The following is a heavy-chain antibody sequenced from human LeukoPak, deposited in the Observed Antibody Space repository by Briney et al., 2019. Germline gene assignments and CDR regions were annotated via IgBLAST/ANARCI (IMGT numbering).Heavy chain of an antibody. J-gene: IGHJ4*02. Sequence: GGSLRLSCAASGFTFSTYWMSWVRQAPGKGLEWVANIKQDGSDKYYVDSVKGRFTISRDNAKNSLSLQMNSPRAEDTAVYYCARVRCSSNSCFPDYWGQGTLVTVSS. V-gene: IGHV3-7*01. CDR1: GFTFSTYW. D-gene: IGHD2-2*01. CDR3: ARVRCSSNSCFPDY. CDR2: IKQDGSDK.